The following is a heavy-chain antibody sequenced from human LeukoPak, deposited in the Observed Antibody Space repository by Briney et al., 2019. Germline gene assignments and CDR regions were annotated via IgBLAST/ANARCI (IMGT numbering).Heavy chain of an antibody. D-gene: IGHD3-22*01. CDR3: VRVTGYMIEDYFDY. V-gene: IGHV4-59*01. CDR1: GGSIRGYY. J-gene: IGHJ4*02. CDR2: IYYSGST. Sequence: PSETLSLTCTVSGGSIRGYYWSWIRQPPGKGLEYIGYIYYSGSTNYNPSLKSRVTISVDTSKNQFSLRLSSVTAADTAVYYCVRVTGYMIEDYFDYWGQGTLVTVSS.